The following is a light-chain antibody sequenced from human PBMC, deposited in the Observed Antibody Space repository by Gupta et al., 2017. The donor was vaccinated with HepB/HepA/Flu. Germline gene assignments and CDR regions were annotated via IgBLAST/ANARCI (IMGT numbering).Light chain of an antibody. CDR3: QQYGSSPPYT. CDR1: QSVSRSY. CDR2: GAS. J-gene: IGKJ2*01. V-gene: IGKV3-20*01. Sequence: IVLTQSPGPLSLSPGERATLSCRASQSVSRSYLAWYQQKPGQAPRLLIYGASSRATGIPDRFSGSGSGTDFTLTISRLEPEDFAVYYCQQYGSSPPYTFGQGTKLEIK.